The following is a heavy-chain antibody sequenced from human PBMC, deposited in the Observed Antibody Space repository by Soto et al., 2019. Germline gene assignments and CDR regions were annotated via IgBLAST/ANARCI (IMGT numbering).Heavy chain of an antibody. CDR1: GFSLSTSGMC. CDR3: ARGCGYSSSLIYYFDY. J-gene: IGHJ4*02. Sequence: KSGPTLVNPTQTLTLTCTFSGFSLSTSGMCVSWIRQPPGKALEWLALIDWDDDKYYSTSLKTRLTISKDTSKNQVVLTMTNMDPVDTATYYCARGCGYSSSLIYYFDYWGQGTLVTVSS. V-gene: IGHV2-70*01. CDR2: IDWDDDK. D-gene: IGHD6-13*01.